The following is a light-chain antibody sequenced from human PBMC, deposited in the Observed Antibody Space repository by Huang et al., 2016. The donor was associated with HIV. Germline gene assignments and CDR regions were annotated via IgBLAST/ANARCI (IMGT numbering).Light chain of an antibody. J-gene: IGKJ2*03. V-gene: IGKV1-8*01. CDR3: QQYYTYPHS. CDR1: PGISSY. CDR2: SAS. Sequence: AIRLTQSPSSLSASTGDRVTITCRASPGISSYLAWYQQKPGKDPKLLISSASTLQSGVPSRFIGSGFGTDFTLTIISLQSEDLGTYHCQQYYTYPHSFGQGTKLEIK.